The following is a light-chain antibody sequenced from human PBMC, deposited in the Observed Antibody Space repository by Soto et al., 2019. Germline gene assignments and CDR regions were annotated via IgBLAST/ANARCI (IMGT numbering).Light chain of an antibody. V-gene: IGLV3-1*01. CDR3: QAWDSSTAV. CDR1: TLGDKY. J-gene: IGLJ2*01. Sequence: SYELTQPPSVSVSPGQAASITCSGDTLGDKYASWYQQKPGQSPVVVIYQDMKRPSGIPERFSGSNSGNTATLTISGTQAMDEADYYCQAWDSSTAVFGGGTKLTVL. CDR2: QDM.